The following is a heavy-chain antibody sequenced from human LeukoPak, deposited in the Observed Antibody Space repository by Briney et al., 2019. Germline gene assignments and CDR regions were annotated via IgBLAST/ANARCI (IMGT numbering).Heavy chain of an antibody. CDR1: GYTFISYN. CDR3: ARGVPLGYCTYGVCYPPYYFDY. CDR2: VNPRSGDA. J-gene: IGHJ4*02. D-gene: IGHD2-8*01. Sequence: ASVKVFCKASGYTFISYNINWLRQATGQGLEWMGWVNPRSGDAGYLQKFQGRLTITRDSSIDTAYMDLSGLSSEDTAVYYCARGVPLGYCTYGVCYPPYYFDYWGQGTLVTASS. V-gene: IGHV1-8*03.